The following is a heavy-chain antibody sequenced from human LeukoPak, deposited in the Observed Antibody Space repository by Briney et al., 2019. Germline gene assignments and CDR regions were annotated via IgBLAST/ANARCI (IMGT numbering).Heavy chain of an antibody. Sequence: GGSLRLSCAASGFTVSTNFMTWVRQAPGKGLEWVAIIYSGGTTDHADSVKGRFTISRDNSKNTLYLQMNSLRAEDTAVYYCASSKDHYYGSGSYPDYWGQGTLVTVSS. CDR1: GFTVSTNF. D-gene: IGHD3-10*01. CDR3: ASSKDHYYGSGSYPDY. V-gene: IGHV3-66*01. CDR2: IYSGGTT. J-gene: IGHJ4*02.